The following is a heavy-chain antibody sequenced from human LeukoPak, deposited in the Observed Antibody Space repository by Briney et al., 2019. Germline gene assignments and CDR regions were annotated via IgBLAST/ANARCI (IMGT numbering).Heavy chain of an antibody. V-gene: IGHV1-8*01. CDR2: MNPNSGNT. Sequence: ASVKVSCKASGYTFTSYDINWVRQATGQGLEWMGWMNPNSGNTGYAQKFQGRVTMTRNTSISTAYIELSSLRSEDTAVYYCAREGIAAAGILGPGYWGQGTLVTVSS. J-gene: IGHJ4*02. CDR1: GYTFTSYD. CDR3: AREGIAAAGILGPGY. D-gene: IGHD6-13*01.